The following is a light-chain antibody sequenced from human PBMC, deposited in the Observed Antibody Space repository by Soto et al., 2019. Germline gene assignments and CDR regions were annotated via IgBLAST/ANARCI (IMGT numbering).Light chain of an antibody. J-gene: IGLJ2*01. Sequence: QSALTQPASVSGSPGQSITISCTGTSSDVGGYNYVSWYQQHPGKAPQLMIYEVSNRPSGVSNRISGAKSGNTASLTISGLQAEDEEDYYCSSYTSSSTFDVVFGGGTKLTVL. CDR1: SSDVGGYNY. V-gene: IGLV2-14*01. CDR3: SSYTSSSTFDVV. CDR2: EVS.